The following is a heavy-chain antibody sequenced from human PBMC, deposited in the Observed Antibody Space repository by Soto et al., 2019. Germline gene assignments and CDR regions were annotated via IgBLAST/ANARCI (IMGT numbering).Heavy chain of an antibody. CDR1: GLTFSSYG. V-gene: IGHV3-33*01. CDR2: IWYDGSNK. Sequence: GGSLRLSCAASGLTFSSYGMHWVRQAPGKGLEWVAVIWYDGSNKYYADSVKGRFTIARDNSKNTLYLQMNSLRAEDTAVYYCARGEYYEFWSGQGGMDVWGQGTTVTVSS. J-gene: IGHJ6*02. D-gene: IGHD3-3*01. CDR3: ARGEYYEFWSGQGGMDV.